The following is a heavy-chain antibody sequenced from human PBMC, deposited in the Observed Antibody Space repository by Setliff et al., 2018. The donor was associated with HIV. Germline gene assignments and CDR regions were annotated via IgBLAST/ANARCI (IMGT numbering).Heavy chain of an antibody. CDR2: IYYSGST. Sequence: SETLSLTCTVSGGSISNSRYYWSWIRQPPGKGLEWIGSIYYSGSTYYNPSLKSRVTISVDTSKNQFSLKLSSVTAADAAVYYCARVDSSGEYYFDYWGQGTLVTVSS. CDR1: GGSISNSRYY. V-gene: IGHV4-39*01. D-gene: IGHD6-19*01. J-gene: IGHJ4*02. CDR3: ARVDSSGEYYFDY.